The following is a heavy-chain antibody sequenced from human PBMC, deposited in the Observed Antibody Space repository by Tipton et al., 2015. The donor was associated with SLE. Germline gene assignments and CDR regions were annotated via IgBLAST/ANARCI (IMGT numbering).Heavy chain of an antibody. J-gene: IGHJ4*02. CDR1: GGSISSYY. V-gene: IGHV4-39*07. Sequence: LRLSCTVSGGSISSYYWGWIRQPPGKGLEWIGSIYYSGSTYYNPSLKSRVTISVDTSKNQFSLKLSSVTAADTAVYYCARDPCYYDSSGYCGGDYWGQGTLVTVSS. CDR3: ARDPCYYDSSGYCGGDY. CDR2: IYYSGST. D-gene: IGHD3-22*01.